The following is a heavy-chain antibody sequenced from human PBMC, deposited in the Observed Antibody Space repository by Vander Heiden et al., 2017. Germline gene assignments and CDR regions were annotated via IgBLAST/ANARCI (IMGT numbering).Heavy chain of an antibody. CDR2: IRSKAYGGTT. J-gene: IGHJ4*02. V-gene: IGHV3-49*05. D-gene: IGHD3-22*01. Sequence: EVQLVESGGGLVKPGRSLRLSCTASAFTFGDYAMSWFRQAPGKGLEWVGFIRSKAYGGTTEYAASVKGRFTISRDDSKSIAYLQMNSLKTEDTAVYYCTNTYYYDSSGYETNDYWGQGTLVTVSS. CDR1: AFTFGDYA. CDR3: TNTYYYDSSGYETNDY.